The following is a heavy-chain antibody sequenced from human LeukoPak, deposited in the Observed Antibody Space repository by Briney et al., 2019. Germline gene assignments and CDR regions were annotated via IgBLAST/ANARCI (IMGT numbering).Heavy chain of an antibody. V-gene: IGHV3-21*01. D-gene: IGHD3-3*01. J-gene: IGHJ4*02. CDR3: ARDVNTIYGRYFDY. CDR1: GFTVSSNY. CDR2: ISSSSNDI. Sequence: GGSLRLSCAASGFTVSSNYMSWVRQSPGKGLEWVSSISSSSNDIHYVDSVKGRFTISRDNANNSIHLQMNSLRVEDTAVYYCARDVNTIYGRYFDYWGQGAVVAVSS.